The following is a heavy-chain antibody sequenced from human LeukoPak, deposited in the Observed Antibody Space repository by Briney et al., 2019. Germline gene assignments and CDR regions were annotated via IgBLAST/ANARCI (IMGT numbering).Heavy chain of an antibody. Sequence: ASVKVSCKASGYTFTSYGISWVRQAPGQGLEWMGWISANNGNTNYAQKLQGRVTMTTDTSTSTAYMEMRSLRSDDTAVYYCARAYCSSTSCYVTFDYWGQGTLVTVSS. J-gene: IGHJ4*02. CDR3: ARAYCSSTSCYVTFDY. CDR2: ISANNGNT. V-gene: IGHV1-18*01. CDR1: GYTFTSYG. D-gene: IGHD2-2*01.